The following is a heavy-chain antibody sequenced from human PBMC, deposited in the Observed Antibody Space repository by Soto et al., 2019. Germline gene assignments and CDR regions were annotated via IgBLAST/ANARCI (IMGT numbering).Heavy chain of an antibody. Sequence: PGGSLRLSCAASGFTFSSYSMNWVRQAPGKGLEWVSAISGSGGSTYYADSVKGRFTISRDNSKNTLYLQMNSLRAEDTAVYYCVPSSVTTYYDFWSDNYFDYWGQGTLVTVSS. CDR2: ISGSGGST. D-gene: IGHD3-3*01. CDR1: GFTFSSYS. CDR3: VPSSVTTYYDFWSDNYFDY. J-gene: IGHJ4*02. V-gene: IGHV3-23*01.